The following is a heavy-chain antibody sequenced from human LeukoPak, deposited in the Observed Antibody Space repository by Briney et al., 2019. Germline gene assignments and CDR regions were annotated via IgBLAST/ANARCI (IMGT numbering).Heavy chain of an antibody. D-gene: IGHD4-17*01. CDR3: ARRLRRNYFDY. J-gene: IGHJ4*02. CDR2: ISSSGSNI. CDR1: GFTFSSYE. Sequence: GGSLRLSCAASGFTFSSYEMNWVRQAPGKGVEWVSYISSSGSNIYYADSVKGRFAISRDNANNSLYLQMDSLRAEDTAVYYCARRLRRNYFDYWGQGTLVTVSS. V-gene: IGHV3-48*03.